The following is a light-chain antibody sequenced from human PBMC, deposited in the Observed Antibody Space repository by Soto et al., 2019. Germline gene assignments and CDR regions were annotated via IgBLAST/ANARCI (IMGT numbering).Light chain of an antibody. CDR2: DAS. V-gene: IGKV1-5*01. J-gene: IGKJ2*01. Sequence: DIQMTQSPSTLSASVGDRVTITCRASQSINSWLAWYQQRPGKAPKLLIYDASSLESGVPSRFSGSGSETEFTLTISSLQPDDFATYYCQQYNSYSHTFGQGTKLEIK. CDR1: QSINSW. CDR3: QQYNSYSHT.